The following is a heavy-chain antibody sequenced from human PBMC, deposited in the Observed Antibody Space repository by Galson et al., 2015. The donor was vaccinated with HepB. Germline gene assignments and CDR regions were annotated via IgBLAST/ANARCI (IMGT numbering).Heavy chain of an antibody. CDR3: ARVFTPGYSGCYDY. J-gene: IGHJ4*02. Sequence: SLRLSCAVSGFTFSDYTMNWVRQAPGQGLEWVAYISYNSVRTFYGDSVKGRFTISRDNAKNSLYLQMYSLRAEDTAVYYCARVFTPGYSGCYDYWGQGTLVTVSS. V-gene: IGHV3-48*01. D-gene: IGHD6-19*01. CDR1: GFTFSDYT. CDR2: ISYNSVRT.